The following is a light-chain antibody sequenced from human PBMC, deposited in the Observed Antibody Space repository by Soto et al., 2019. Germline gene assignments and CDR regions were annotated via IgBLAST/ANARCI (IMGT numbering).Light chain of an antibody. CDR2: XXX. Sequence: QSVLTQPPSVSGAPGQRVTISCTGSSSNIGAGYDVHWYQQLPGTAPKLXIXXXXXXXXGXXDRFSGSKSGTSASLAITGXXXXXXXXXXCQSYDSSLSGYVFGTGTKLTVL. CDR1: SSNIGAGYD. J-gene: IGLJ1*01. CDR3: QSYDSSLSGYV. V-gene: IGLV1-40*01.